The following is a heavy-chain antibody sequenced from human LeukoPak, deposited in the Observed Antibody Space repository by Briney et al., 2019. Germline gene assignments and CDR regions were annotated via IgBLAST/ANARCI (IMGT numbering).Heavy chain of an antibody. D-gene: IGHD3-3*02. V-gene: IGHV4-31*02. J-gene: IGHJ4*02. CDR3: TRRILF. CDR2: ISHSGST. Sequence: GKVLEWIGSISHSGSTSYNPSLRSRLSISVDTSKNQFSLNLSSVTAADTAVYYCTRRILFWGQGTLVTVSS.